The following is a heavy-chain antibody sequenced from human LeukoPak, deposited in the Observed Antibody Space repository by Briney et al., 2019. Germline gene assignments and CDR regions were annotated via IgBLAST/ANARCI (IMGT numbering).Heavy chain of an antibody. CDR2: INPSGGTT. D-gene: IGHD3-10*01. Sequence: WIGVINPSGGTTSYAQKFQGRVTMTRDTSTSTVYMELSSLRSEDIVVYYCARAFGSGSYHNQDQWGQGTLVTVSS. CDR3: ARAFGSGSYHNQDQ. J-gene: IGHJ4*02. V-gene: IGHV1-46*01.